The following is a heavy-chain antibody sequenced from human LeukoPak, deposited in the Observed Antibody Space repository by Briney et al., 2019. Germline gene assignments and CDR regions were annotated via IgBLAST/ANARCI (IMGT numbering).Heavy chain of an antibody. CDR3: ARGPPNWGYDY. CDR2: MSPNSGNT. D-gene: IGHD7-27*01. Sequence: ASVKVSCKASGYTFTSYDINWVRQATGQGPEWMGWMSPNSGNTGYAQKFQGRVTMTRSTSMSTAYMELSSLRPEDTAVYYCARGPPNWGYDYWGQGTLVTVSS. CDR1: GYTFTSYD. V-gene: IGHV1-8*01. J-gene: IGHJ4*02.